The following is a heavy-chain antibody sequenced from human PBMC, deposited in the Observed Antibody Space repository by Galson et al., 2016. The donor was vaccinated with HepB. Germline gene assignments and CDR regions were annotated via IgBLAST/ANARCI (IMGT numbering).Heavy chain of an antibody. D-gene: IGHD7-27*01. Sequence: CAISGDSVSSNIAGWSWVRQSPSRGLEWLGRTYYRSRWFHDYATSVKGRITINADTSKNQFSLQLESVTPEDTAVYYCGWGGSFDIWGQGTVVTVSS. V-gene: IGHV6-1*01. J-gene: IGHJ3*02. CDR2: TYYRSRWFH. CDR1: GDSVSSNIAG. CDR3: GWGGSFDI.